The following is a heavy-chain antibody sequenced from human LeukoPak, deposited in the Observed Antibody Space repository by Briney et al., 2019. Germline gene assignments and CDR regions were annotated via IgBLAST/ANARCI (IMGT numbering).Heavy chain of an antibody. CDR3: ARVIWRQRAPFDY. Sequence: GGSLRLSCAASGFSFRAYWMTWVRQAPGPGLEWVAIIKEDGSETYSMDSVKGRLTISRDNAKNSLYLQMNSLRGDDTAVYYCARVIWRQRAPFDYWGQGALVTVSS. CDR1: GFSFRAYW. J-gene: IGHJ4*02. CDR2: IKEDGSET. V-gene: IGHV3-7*03. D-gene: IGHD6-25*01.